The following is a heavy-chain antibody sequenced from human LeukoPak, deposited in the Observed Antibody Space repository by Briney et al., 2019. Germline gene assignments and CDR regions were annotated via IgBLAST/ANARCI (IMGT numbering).Heavy chain of an antibody. D-gene: IGHD3-22*01. CDR3: ARAAGFDSISD. CDR1: GGSVSSGSYY. V-gene: IGHV4-61*01. CDR2: IYYSGST. J-gene: IGHJ4*02. Sequence: SETLSLTCTVSGGSVSSGSYYWSWIRQPPGKGLEWIGYIYYSGSTNYNPSLKSRVTISVDTSKNQFSLKLSSVTAADTAVYYCARAAGFDSISDWGQGTLVTVS.